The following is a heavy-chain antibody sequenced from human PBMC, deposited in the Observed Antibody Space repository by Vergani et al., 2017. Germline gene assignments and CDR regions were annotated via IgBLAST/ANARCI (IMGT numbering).Heavy chain of an antibody. J-gene: IGHJ4*01. V-gene: IGHV3-49*04. CDR3: KTGFPGSSWSTY. D-gene: IGHD6-13*01. Sequence: EVQLVESGGGLEQPGRSLRLSCRASGFTFTDYGISWVRQAPGKGLEWVGFVRNKEDGGTPEHAASVKGRFTISRDDTKAIAYLQMKSQKTEDTAVYYCKTGFPGSSWSTYWVQGTLVTVSS. CDR1: GFTFTDYG. CDR2: VRNKEDGGTP.